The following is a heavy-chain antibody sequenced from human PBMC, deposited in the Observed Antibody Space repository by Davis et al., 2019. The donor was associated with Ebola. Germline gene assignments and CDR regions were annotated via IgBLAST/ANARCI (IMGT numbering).Heavy chain of an antibody. J-gene: IGHJ6*02. CDR2: IKQDGSEK. D-gene: IGHD4-17*01. Sequence: GGSLRLSCAASGFTFSSYWMSWVRQAPGKGLEWVANIKQDGSEKYYVDSVKGRFTISRDSAKNSLYLQMNSLRAEDTAVYYCRDYGTNSGMDVWGQGTTVTVSS. CDR1: GFTFSSYW. V-gene: IGHV3-7*03. CDR3: RDYGTNSGMDV.